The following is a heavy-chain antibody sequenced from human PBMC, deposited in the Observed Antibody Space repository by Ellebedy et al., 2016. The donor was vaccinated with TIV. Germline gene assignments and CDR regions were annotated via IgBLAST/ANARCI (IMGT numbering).Heavy chain of an antibody. CDR1: GFTVTSYY. CDR3: ARGLSNYGDYMDF. J-gene: IGHJ4*02. CDR2: INPTGGSA. D-gene: IGHD4-17*01. V-gene: IGHV1-46*01. Sequence: AASVKVSCKASGFTVTSYYIHWVRHAPGQGLEWMGVINPTGGSAPYAQKFQGRVTMTIDTSTTTVYMELSSLRSEDTAIYYCARGLSNYGDYMDFWGPGTLVTVSS.